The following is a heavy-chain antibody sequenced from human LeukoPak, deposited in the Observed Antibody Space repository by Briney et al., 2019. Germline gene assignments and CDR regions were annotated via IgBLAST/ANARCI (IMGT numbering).Heavy chain of an antibody. CDR2: INLNRGEG. CDR3: ARGIATTMFRGFDP. Sequence: ASVKVSFKCSGYTFSNYGINWVRQGTGQGLEWVGWINLNRGEGGNAQKVQGRGRLTMSTSISTAYMELSSLTSEDTAVYYCARGIATTMFRGFDPWGQGTLVTVSS. J-gene: IGHJ5*02. V-gene: IGHV1-8*01. CDR1: GYTFSNYG. D-gene: IGHD3-10*01.